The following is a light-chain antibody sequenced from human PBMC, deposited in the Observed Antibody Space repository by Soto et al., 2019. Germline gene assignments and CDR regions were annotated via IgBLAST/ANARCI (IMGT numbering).Light chain of an antibody. CDR3: QQSFSTPIT. V-gene: IGKV1-39*01. J-gene: IGKJ5*01. Sequence: DIQMTQSPSSLSASVGDRATITCRASQSITIYLNWYQHKPGKAPRLLIYTATSLQSGVPSRFSGSGSGTDFTLTISSLQPEDFATYYCQQSFSTPITFGQGTRLEIK. CDR1: QSITIY. CDR2: TAT.